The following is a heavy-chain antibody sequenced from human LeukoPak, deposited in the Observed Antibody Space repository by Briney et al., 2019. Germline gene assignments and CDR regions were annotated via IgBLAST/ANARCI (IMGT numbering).Heavy chain of an antibody. V-gene: IGHV4-39*01. D-gene: IGHD3-10*01. CDR1: GGSISSSAYH. Sequence: SETLSLTCTVSGGSISSSAYHWGWIRQPPGKGLEWIGSIHIGGSTYYNPSLKSRVTISVDTSKNQFSLNLSSVTAADTAVYYCARRRAYYGSGSRYYYMDVWGKGTTVTISS. J-gene: IGHJ6*03. CDR3: ARRRAYYGSGSRYYYMDV. CDR2: IHIGGST.